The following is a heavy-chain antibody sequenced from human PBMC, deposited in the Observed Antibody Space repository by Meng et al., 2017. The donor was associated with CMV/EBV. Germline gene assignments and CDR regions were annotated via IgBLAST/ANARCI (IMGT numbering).Heavy chain of an antibody. CDR3: ARVLGPNRTPYYFDY. J-gene: IGHJ4*02. V-gene: IGHV4-30-4*08. CDR2: IYYSGGT. CDR1: GGSISSGDYY. Sequence: VALLESGPGLVKPSQTLSLTCTVSGGSISSGDYYWSWIRQPPGKGLEWIGYIYYSGGTYYNPSLKSRVTISVDTSKNQFSLKLSSVTAADTAVYYCARVLGPNRTPYYFDYWGQGTLVTVSS. D-gene: IGHD1-14*01.